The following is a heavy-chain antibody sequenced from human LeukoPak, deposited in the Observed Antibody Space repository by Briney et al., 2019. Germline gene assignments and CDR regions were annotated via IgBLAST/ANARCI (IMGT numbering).Heavy chain of an antibody. CDR1: GGSISSSSYY. J-gene: IGHJ4*02. V-gene: IGHV4-39*01. CDR2: IYYSGST. Sequence: SETLSLTCTVSGGSISSSSYYWGWIRQPPGKGLEWIGSIYYSGSTYYNPSLKSRVTISVDTSKNQFSLKLSSVTAADTAVYYCARLYYYSSGSYNWGQGTLVTVSS. D-gene: IGHD3-10*01. CDR3: ARLYYYSSGSYN.